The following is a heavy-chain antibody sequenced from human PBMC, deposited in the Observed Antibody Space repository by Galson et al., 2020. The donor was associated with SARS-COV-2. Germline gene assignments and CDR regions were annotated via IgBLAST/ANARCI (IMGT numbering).Heavy chain of an antibody. CDR3: ARGVRRKASGGWLDP. V-gene: IGHV3-11*01. D-gene: IGHD3-10*01. J-gene: IGHJ5*02. CDR2: ITSKGNPM. Sequence: GESLKISCAASGFSFSDYYMNWIRQAPGKGLEWLTYITSKGNPMYYADSVKGRFTVSRDNAKGSLYLEMNNVIFDDTAVYYCARGVRRKASGGWLDPWGQGTLVTVSS. CDR1: GFSFSDYY.